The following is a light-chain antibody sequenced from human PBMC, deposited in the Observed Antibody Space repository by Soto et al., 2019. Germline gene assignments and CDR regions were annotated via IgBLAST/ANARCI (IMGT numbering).Light chain of an antibody. V-gene: IGKV1-5*03. CDR2: KAS. CDR1: QSISTW. Sequence: DIQMTQSPSTLSASVGDRVTITCRASQSISTWLAWYQQEPGKAPKLLIHKASSLQSGVPSRFSGSGSGTDFTLTISSLHPDDFATYYCQQSYSAPLTFGGGTTVEIK. CDR3: QQSYSAPLT. J-gene: IGKJ4*01.